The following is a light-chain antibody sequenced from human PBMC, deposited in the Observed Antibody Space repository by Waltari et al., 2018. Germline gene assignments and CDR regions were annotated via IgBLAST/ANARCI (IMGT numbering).Light chain of an antibody. CDR3: QSYDTSLMSVV. Sequence: QSVLTQPPSVSGAPGQRVTTSCTGRGPTTGAGYDVHRYQQLPRPTPKLLIYGSTSRPLGVPDRFFGSTSGTSASLAITGLQAEDEADYYCQSYDTSLMSVVFGGGTKLTVL. CDR1: GPTTGAGYD. J-gene: IGLJ3*02. CDR2: GST. V-gene: IGLV1-40*01.